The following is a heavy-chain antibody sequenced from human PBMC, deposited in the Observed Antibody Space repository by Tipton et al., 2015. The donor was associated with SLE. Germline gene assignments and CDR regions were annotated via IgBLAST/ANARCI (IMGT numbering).Heavy chain of an antibody. CDR2: ISSSSSYI. J-gene: IGHJ3*02. CDR3: ARDGDSSGYYYVDAFDI. CDR1: GFTFSSYS. D-gene: IGHD3-22*01. V-gene: IGHV3-21*01. Sequence: SLRLSCAASGFTFSSYSMNWVRQAPGKGLEWVSSISSSSSYIYYADSVKGRFTISRDNAKNSLYLQMNSLRAEDTAVYYCARDGDSSGYYYVDAFDIWGQGTMVTVSS.